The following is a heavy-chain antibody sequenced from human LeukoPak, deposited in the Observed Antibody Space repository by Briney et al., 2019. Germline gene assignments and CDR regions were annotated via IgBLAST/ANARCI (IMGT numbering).Heavy chain of an antibody. CDR1: GFTFSSYS. CDR3: ARDLYYYGSSGYHDY. CDR2: ISSSSSYI. J-gene: IGHJ4*02. V-gene: IGHV3-21*01. Sequence: GGSLRLSCAASGFTFSSYSMNWVRQAPGKGLEWVSSISSSSSYIYYADSVKGRFTISRDNAKNSLYLQMNSLRAEDTAVYYCARDLYYYGSSGYHDYWGQGTLVTVSS. D-gene: IGHD3-22*01.